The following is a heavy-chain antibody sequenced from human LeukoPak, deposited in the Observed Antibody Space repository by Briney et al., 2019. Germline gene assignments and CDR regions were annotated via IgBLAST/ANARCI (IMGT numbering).Heavy chain of an antibody. CDR2: IFTSGST. D-gene: IGHD3-22*01. CDR1: GGSISSDRFY. J-gene: IGHJ3*02. CDR3: ARQGRDTMIVVIIEEDAFDI. Sequence: PSETLSLTCTVSGGSISSDRFYWSWIRQPAGKGLEWIGRIFTSGSTNYNPSLKSRVSISVNTSKNQFSLKLSSVTAADTAVYYCARQGRDTMIVVIIEEDAFDIWGQGTMATVSS. V-gene: IGHV4-61*02.